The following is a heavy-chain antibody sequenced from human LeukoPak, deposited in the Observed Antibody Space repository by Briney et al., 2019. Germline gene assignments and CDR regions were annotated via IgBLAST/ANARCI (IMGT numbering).Heavy chain of an antibody. CDR2: IRWNSGNI. CDR3: ARGEPMDNFDY. D-gene: IGHD2-2*03. Sequence: GGSLRLSCAASGFTFDDYAMHWVRQAPGKGLEWVSGIRWNSGNIGYADSVKGRFTISRDNAKNSLYLQMNSLRDEDTAVYYCARGEPMDNFDYWGQGTLVTVSS. V-gene: IGHV3-9*01. J-gene: IGHJ4*02. CDR1: GFTFDDYA.